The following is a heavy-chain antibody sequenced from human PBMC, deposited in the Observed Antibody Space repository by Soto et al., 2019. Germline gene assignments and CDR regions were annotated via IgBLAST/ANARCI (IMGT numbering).Heavy chain of an antibody. CDR1: GGSISSGGYS. V-gene: IGHV4-30-2*01. Sequence: QLQLQESGSGLVKPSQTLSLTCAVSGGSISSGGYSWSWIRQPPGKGLEWIAYIYHSGSTYYNPSPQSGXTISVDRSKNQFSLKLSSMTAADTAVYYCARVPYPWGQGTLVTVSS. CDR2: IYHSGST. J-gene: IGHJ5*02. CDR3: ARVPYP.